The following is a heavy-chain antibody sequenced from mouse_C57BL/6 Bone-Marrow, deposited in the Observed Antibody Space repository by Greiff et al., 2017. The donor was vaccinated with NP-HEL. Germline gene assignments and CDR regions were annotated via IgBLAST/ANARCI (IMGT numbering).Heavy chain of an antibody. D-gene: IGHD1-1*01. CDR1: GFTFSDFY. Sequence: EVNVVESGGGLVQSGRSLRLSCATSGFTFSDFYMEWVRQAPGQGLEWIAASGNKANDYTSEYSASVKARFIVSRDTSQSILYLQMNAMRDEDTVIYYGARDASNYYGSSYWYFEGWGTGTTVTVSS. CDR2: SGNKANDYTS. J-gene: IGHJ1*03. CDR3: ARDASNYYGSSYWYFEG. V-gene: IGHV7-1*01.